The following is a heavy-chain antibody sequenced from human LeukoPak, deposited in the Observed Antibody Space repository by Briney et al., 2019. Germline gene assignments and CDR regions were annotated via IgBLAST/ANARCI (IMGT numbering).Heavy chain of an antibody. D-gene: IGHD5-18*01. J-gene: IGHJ4*02. V-gene: IGHV3-7*01. CDR1: GFTFSSYW. CDR3: ARVGTAMALDY. Sequence: PGGSLRLSCAASGFTFSSYWMSWFRQAPGKGLEWVANIKQDGSEKYYVDSGKGRFTISRDNAKNSLYLQMNSLRAEDTAVYYCARVGTAMALDYWGQGTLVTVSS. CDR2: IKQDGSEK.